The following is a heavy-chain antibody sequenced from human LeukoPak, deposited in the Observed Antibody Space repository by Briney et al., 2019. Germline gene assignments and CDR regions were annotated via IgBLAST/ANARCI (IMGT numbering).Heavy chain of an antibody. CDR2: INPSGGST. D-gene: IGHD1-26*01. J-gene: IGHJ6*02. CDR3: AIEGVGPMDV. V-gene: IGHV1-46*01. Sequence: WASVKVSCKASGYTFTSYYMHWVRQAPGQGLEWMGIINPSGGSTSYAQKFQGRVTMTEDTSTDTAYMELSSLRSEDTAVYYCAIEGVGPMDVWGQGTTVTVSS. CDR1: GYTFTSYY.